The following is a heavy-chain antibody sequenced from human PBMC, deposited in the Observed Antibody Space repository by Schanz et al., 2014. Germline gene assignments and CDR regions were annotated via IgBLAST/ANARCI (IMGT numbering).Heavy chain of an antibody. CDR2: ISSDETVT. CDR3: ARVNSGRSLGDAFDI. V-gene: IGHV3-33*05. J-gene: IGHJ3*02. CDR1: GFTFKNYG. D-gene: IGHD3-10*01. Sequence: QLQLVESGGCVVQPGGSLKLSCVASGFTFKNYGIHWVRQAPGKGLEWVAVISSDETVTYYVDYVKGRFAISRDNAKNSLYLQMNSLRVEDTAVYYCARVNSGRSLGDAFDIWGQGTMVTVSS.